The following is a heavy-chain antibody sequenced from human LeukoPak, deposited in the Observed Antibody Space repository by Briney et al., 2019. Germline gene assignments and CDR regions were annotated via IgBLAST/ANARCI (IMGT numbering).Heavy chain of an antibody. J-gene: IGHJ6*02. D-gene: IGHD6-6*01. CDR1: GFTFSTYG. CDR2: MSNDGSRQ. CDR3: AKGIAAPSYYYYGMDV. V-gene: IGHV3-30*18. Sequence: GGSLRLFCAASGFTFSTYGMHWVRQAPGKGLEWVSIMSNDGSRQNYADSVKGRFTISRDNSKNTLYLQMNSLRPEDTAVYYCAKGIAAPSYYYYGMDVWGQGTTVTVSS.